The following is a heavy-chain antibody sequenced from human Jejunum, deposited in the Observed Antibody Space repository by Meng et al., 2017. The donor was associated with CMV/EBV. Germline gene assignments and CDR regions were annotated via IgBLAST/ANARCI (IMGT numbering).Heavy chain of an antibody. D-gene: IGHD2-15*01. CDR1: GASLKNSPYY. CDR3: ARDKCGGSCPLDY. V-gene: IGHV4-39*07. CDR2: IYYTGAA. J-gene: IGHJ4*02. Sequence: QLQLLESGPGLVKPSETLSLMCTVSGASLKNSPYYWGWVRQPPGKGLEWIGNIYYTGAAFYNPSLKRRAIISVDTSNNHFSLELSSVTAADTAIYYCARDKCGGSCPLDYWGQGSLVTVSS.